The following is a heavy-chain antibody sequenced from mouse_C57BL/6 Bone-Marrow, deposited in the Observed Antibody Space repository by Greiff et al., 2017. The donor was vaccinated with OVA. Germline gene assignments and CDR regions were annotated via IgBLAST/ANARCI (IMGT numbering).Heavy chain of an antibody. CDR1: GYTFTDYY. CDR2: INPYNGGT. CDR3: ARRVGNPAWFAY. J-gene: IGHJ3*01. V-gene: IGHV1-19*01. Sequence: EVKLQESGPVLVKPGASVKMSCKASGYTFTDYYMNWVKQSHGKSLEWIGVINPYNGGTSYNQKFKGKATLTVDKSSSTAYMELNSLTSEDSAVYYCARRVGNPAWFAYWGQGTLVTVSA. D-gene: IGHD2-1*01.